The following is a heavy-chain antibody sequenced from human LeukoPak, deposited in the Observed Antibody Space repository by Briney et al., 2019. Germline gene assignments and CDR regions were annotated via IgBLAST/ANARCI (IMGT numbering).Heavy chain of an antibody. D-gene: IGHD3-22*01. CDR1: GYTFTSYG. J-gene: IGHJ4*02. V-gene: IGHV1-18*01. Sequence: ASVKVSCKASGYTFTSYGISWVRQAPGQGLEWMGWISAYNGNTNYAQKLQGRVTMTTDTSTSTAYMELRSLRSDDTAVYYCARPYYYDSSGYWGFDYWGQGTLVTVSS. CDR3: ARPYYYDSSGYWGFDY. CDR2: ISAYNGNT.